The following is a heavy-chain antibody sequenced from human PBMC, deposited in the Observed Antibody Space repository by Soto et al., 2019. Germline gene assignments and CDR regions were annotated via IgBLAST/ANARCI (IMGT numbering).Heavy chain of an antibody. V-gene: IGHV1-18*01. J-gene: IGHJ6*02. CDR1: GYTFTSYG. CDR2: ISAYNGNT. CDR3: ARDDFWSGYYDDYYYYGMDV. D-gene: IGHD3-3*01. Sequence: ASVKVSCKASGYTFTSYGISWVRQAPGQGLELMGWISAYNGNTNYAQKLQGRVTMTTDTSTSTAYMELRSLRSDDTAVYYCARDDFWSGYYDDYYYYGMDVWGQGTTVTVSS.